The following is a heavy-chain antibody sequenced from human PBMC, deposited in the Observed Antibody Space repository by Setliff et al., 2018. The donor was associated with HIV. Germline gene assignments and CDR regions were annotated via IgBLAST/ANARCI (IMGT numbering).Heavy chain of an antibody. CDR3: ARGALLAVFDFDH. J-gene: IGHJ4*02. V-gene: IGHV3-30*04. Sequence: GGSLRLSCAASGFTFSRYAMHWVRQAPGKGLEWVAFISYDGNNKYYVDSVEGRFTIARDNSKNTLYLQMNSLRAEDTAVYYCARGALLAVFDFDHWGQGTMVTVSS. D-gene: IGHD2-8*02. CDR2: ISYDGNNK. CDR1: GFTFSRYA.